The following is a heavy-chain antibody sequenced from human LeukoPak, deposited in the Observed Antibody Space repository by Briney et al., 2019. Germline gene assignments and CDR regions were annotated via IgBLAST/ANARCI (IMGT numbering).Heavy chain of an antibody. CDR2: ISGGGTPT. D-gene: IGHD5-24*01. Sequence: PGGSLRLSCSASGFTFGNYAMSWVRQAPGKGPEWVSTISGGGTPTCSADSVKGRFTISRDNSKNTLYLQLYSLRAEDTAVYYCARDLDDYNGLPPFFQHWGQGTLVTVSS. CDR1: GFTFGNYA. J-gene: IGHJ1*01. CDR3: ARDLDDYNGLPPFFQH. V-gene: IGHV3-23*01.